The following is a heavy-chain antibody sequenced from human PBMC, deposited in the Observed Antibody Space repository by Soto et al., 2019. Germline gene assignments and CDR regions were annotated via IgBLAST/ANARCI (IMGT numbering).Heavy chain of an antibody. V-gene: IGHV3-30*03. CDR2: ISFDGGND. CDR1: GFTFITSG. CDR3: ARTGYGSSRFLPFFES. J-gene: IGHJ4*02. D-gene: IGHD6-13*01. Sequence: QVQLVESGGGVVQPGRSLRLSCAASGFTFITSGMHWVRQAPGKGPEWVAVISFDGGNDYYADSVKGRFTISRDNSKNTLYLQMNSLRTEDTAVYHCARTGYGSSRFLPFFESWGQGTLVTVSS.